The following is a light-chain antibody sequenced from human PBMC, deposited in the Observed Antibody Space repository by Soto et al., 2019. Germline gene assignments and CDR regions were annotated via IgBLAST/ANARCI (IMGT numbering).Light chain of an antibody. CDR3: QHYSKWPPYT. Sequence: EIVMTQSPATLSVSPGERATLSCRASQSVGANLTWYQQKRGQAPRLLIYGVSMRATGVPARFSGSGYGTEFTLTISSLQSEDFAIYYCQHYSKWPPYTFGQGTELEIK. CDR1: QSVGAN. J-gene: IGKJ2*01. V-gene: IGKV3-15*01. CDR2: GVS.